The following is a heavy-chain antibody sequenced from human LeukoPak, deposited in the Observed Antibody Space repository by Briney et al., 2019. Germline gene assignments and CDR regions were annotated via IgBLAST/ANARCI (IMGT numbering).Heavy chain of an antibody. CDR1: GYTFTSYD. Sequence: GASVKVCRKASGYTFTSYDINWVRQATGQGLEWMGWMNPNSGNTGYAQKFRGRVTITRNTSISTAYMELSSLRSEDTAVYYCARGEYTAMGGYWGQGTLVTVSS. D-gene: IGHD5-18*01. CDR3: ARGEYTAMGGY. J-gene: IGHJ4*02. CDR2: MNPNSGNT. V-gene: IGHV1-8*03.